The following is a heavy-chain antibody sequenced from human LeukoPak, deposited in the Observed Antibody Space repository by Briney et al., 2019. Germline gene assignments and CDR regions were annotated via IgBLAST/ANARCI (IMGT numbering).Heavy chain of an antibody. V-gene: IGHV5-51*01. Sequence: GESLKISCKGSGYCFTSYLIGLLRQMPGKGLEWRGTVYPSDCATRYRQSFLGEVTISADKSVSTAHRRWSSLKTSDTAMYYCAVVNFSSGFVFDYWGQRTLVTVAS. CDR2: VYPSDCAT. J-gene: IGHJ4*02. CDR1: GYCFTSYL. D-gene: IGHD3-3*01. CDR3: AVVNFSSGFVFDY.